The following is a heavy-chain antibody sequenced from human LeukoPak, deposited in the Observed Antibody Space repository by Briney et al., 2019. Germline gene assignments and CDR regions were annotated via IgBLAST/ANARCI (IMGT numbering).Heavy chain of an antibody. CDR3: AKAPPSSSWYYFDY. CDR1: GFTFSSYS. CDR2: ISSSSSYI. V-gene: IGHV3-21*01. J-gene: IGHJ4*02. D-gene: IGHD6-13*01. Sequence: PGGSLRLSCAASGFTFSSYSMNWVRQAPGKGLEWVSSISSSSSYIYYADSVKGRFTISRDNAKNSLYLQMNSLRAEDTAVYYCAKAPPSSSWYYFDYWGQGTLVTVSS.